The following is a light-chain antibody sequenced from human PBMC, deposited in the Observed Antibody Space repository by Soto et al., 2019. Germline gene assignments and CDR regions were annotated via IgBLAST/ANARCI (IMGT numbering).Light chain of an antibody. CDR2: GAS. CDR1: QSVYSSC. Sequence: IVLTQSPGTLSLSPGERAPLSCRASQSVYSSCLAWYQQKPGQAPRLLIYGASSRATGIPDRFSGSGSGRDFSLIINRLEPEDSAVYYCQQYGTWPPITFGQGTRLEIK. CDR3: QQYGTWPPIT. J-gene: IGKJ5*01. V-gene: IGKV3-20*01.